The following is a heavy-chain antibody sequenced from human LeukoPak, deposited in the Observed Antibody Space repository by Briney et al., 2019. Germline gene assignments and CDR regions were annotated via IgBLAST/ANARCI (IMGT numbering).Heavy chain of an antibody. CDR3: ARRTVSSTDQ. V-gene: IGHV4-30-2*03. Sequence: SQTLSLTCTVSGGSISSGGYYWSWIRQHPGKGLEWIGGIYYSGSTYYNPSLKSRVSISKDTSKNQFSLKLSSVTAADTAVYYCARRTVSSTDQWGQGTLVTVSS. CDR1: GGSISSGGYY. J-gene: IGHJ4*02. D-gene: IGHD4-17*01. CDR2: IYYSGST.